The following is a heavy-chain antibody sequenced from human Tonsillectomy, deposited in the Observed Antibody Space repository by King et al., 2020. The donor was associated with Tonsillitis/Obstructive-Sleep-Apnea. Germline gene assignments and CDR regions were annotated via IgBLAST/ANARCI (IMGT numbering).Heavy chain of an antibody. Sequence: VQLQQWGAGLLRPSETLSLTCAVYGDSFSGFYWSWIRQPPRKGLEWIGEITQSGGTTYNPSLESRVTISVDTSKNQFSLRLSSVTAADTAVYYCARLRLTIFEGGFDPWGQGTRVTVSS. D-gene: IGHD3-3*01. CDR2: ITQSGGT. CDR3: ARLRLTIFEGGFDP. V-gene: IGHV4-34*01. J-gene: IGHJ5*02. CDR1: GDSFSGFY.